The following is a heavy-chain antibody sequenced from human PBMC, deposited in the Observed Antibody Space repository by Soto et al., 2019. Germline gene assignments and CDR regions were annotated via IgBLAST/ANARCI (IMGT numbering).Heavy chain of an antibody. V-gene: IGHV3-23*01. J-gene: IGHJ4*02. Sequence: AGAVSVSCSVSAVAFGGDAMGWGRRAVRKGLEWVSAISGSGGSTYYADYVKGRFTISRDNSKNTLYLKMNSLRAEDTAIYYCAKSLRGVIIDFDYWGQGT. CDR1: AVAFGGDA. D-gene: IGHD3-10*01. CDR2: ISGSGGST. CDR3: AKSLRGVIIDFDY.